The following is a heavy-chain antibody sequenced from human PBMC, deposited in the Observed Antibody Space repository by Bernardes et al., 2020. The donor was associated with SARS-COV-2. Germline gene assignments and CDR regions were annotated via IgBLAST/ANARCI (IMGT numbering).Heavy chain of an antibody. J-gene: IGHJ4*02. CDR3: AKLAVRGGSSGHDY. CDR2: ITERSSTT. V-gene: IGHV3-23*01. D-gene: IGHD6-6*01. CDR1: GFSFSTSV. Sequence: GGSLRLSCAASGFSFSTSVMYWVRQAPGGGLQWVSAITERSSTTTYADSVEGRFTISRDDSKNMVYLHMNSLRADDTAVYYCAKLAVRGGSSGHDYWGQGTLVTVSS.